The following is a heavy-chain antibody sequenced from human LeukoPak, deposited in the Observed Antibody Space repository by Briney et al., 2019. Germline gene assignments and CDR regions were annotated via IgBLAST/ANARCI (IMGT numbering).Heavy chain of an antibody. J-gene: IGHJ3*02. CDR3: ARDGGPITLHYALDT. CDR1: GFIFSSYE. D-gene: IGHD1-14*01. V-gene: IGHV3-48*03. Sequence: GGSLRLSCAASGFIFSSYEMIWVRQAPAKGLEWVSYINSGGSNIQYADGVKGRFTISRDNAKNSLSLQMNALRAEDTAVYYCARDGGPITLHYALDTWGQGTMVTVSS. CDR2: INSGGSNI.